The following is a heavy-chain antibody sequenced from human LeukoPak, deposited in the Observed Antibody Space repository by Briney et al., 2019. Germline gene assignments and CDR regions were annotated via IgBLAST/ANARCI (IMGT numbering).Heavy chain of an antibody. J-gene: IGHJ4*02. V-gene: IGHV4-31*03. D-gene: IGHD4-23*01. CDR2: IYYSGST. CDR1: GGSISSNNYY. Sequence: PSETLSLTCTVSGGSISSNNYYWGWIRQHPGKGLEWIGYIYYSGSTYYNPSLKSRVTISVVTSKNQFSLKLSSVTAADTAVYYCAREVPTVGRADYWGRGTLVTVSS. CDR3: AREVPTVGRADY.